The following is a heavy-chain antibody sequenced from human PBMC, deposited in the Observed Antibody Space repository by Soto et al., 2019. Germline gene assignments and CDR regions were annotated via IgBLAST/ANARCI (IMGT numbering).Heavy chain of an antibody. CDR3: AKGPLALQQLVRQAFDY. CDR2: ISGSGAGT. CDR1: GFIFNNYA. J-gene: IGHJ4*02. V-gene: IGHV3-23*01. D-gene: IGHD6-13*01. Sequence: EVQLLESGGGLVQPGGSLRLSCAASGFIFNNYAMNWVRQAPGKGLEWVSAISGSGAGTYYADSVKGRFTISRDNSKNTLYLQMNSLRADDTAVYYCAKGPLALQQLVRQAFDYWGQGTMVTVSS.